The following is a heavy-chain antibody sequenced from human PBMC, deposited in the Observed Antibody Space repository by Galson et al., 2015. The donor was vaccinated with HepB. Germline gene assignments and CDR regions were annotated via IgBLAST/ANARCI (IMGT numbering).Heavy chain of an antibody. V-gene: IGHV1-69*01. CDR2: IIPIFGTA. D-gene: IGHD2-2*01. Sequence: CKASGGTFSSYAISWVRQAPGQGLEWMGGIIPIFGTANYAQKFQGRVTITADESTSTAYMELSSLRSEDTAVYYCARGAGVVVVPATLDYYYGMDVWGQGTTVTVSS. CDR1: GGTFSSYA. J-gene: IGHJ6*02. CDR3: ARGAGVVVVPATLDYYYGMDV.